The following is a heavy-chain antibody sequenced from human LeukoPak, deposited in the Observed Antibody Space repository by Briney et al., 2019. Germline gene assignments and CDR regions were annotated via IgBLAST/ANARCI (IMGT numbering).Heavy chain of an antibody. CDR3: ARGATAVAGFTYFDY. CDR2: INSDGSST. Sequence: PGGSLRLSCAASGFTFSSYWMHWVRQAPGKGLVWVSRINSDGSSTSYADSVKGRFTISRDNAKNTLYLQMNSLRAEDTAVYYCARGATAVAGFTYFDYWGQGTLVTVPS. CDR1: GFTFSSYW. V-gene: IGHV3-74*01. D-gene: IGHD6-19*01. J-gene: IGHJ4*02.